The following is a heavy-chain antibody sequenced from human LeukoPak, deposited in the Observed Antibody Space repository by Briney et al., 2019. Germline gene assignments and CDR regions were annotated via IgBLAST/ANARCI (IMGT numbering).Heavy chain of an antibody. CDR2: ISGDGSST. CDR1: GFTFSSYA. D-gene: IGHD3-3*01. V-gene: IGHV3-64*05. CDR3: VYQVQGVVK. Sequence: GGSLRLSCSASGFTFSSYAMHWVRQAPGKGLEYVPGISGDGSSTYYADSVKGRFTISRDNSKNTLYVQMTSLRAEDTAVYYCVYQVQGVVKWGQGTLVTVSS. J-gene: IGHJ4*02.